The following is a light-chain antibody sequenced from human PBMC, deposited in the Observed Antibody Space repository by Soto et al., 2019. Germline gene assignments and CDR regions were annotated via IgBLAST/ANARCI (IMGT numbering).Light chain of an antibody. J-gene: IGKJ4*01. CDR2: GTS. CDR3: HQYHISPFT. CDR1: QSVSSSY. V-gene: IGKV3-20*01. Sequence: EIVLTQSPGTLSLSPGERATLSCRASQSVSSSYLAWYQQKPGQAPRLLIYGTSNRATGIPDRFSGSGFGTDFPLTISRLEPEDFAVYYCHQYHISPFTFGGGTKVEIK.